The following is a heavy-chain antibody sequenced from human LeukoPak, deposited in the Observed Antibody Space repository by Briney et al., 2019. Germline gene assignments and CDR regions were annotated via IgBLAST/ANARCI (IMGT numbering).Heavy chain of an antibody. J-gene: IGHJ4*02. D-gene: IGHD1-26*01. V-gene: IGHV3-74*01. CDR3: ARASSVGAIWTIDY. CDR1: GFTFSNNR. Sequence: GSLRLSCAASGFTFSNNRMHWVRQAPGKGLVWVSRISGGGSSTSYADSVKGRFTISRDNAKNTLYLQMNSLRAEDTAVYYCARASSVGAIWTIDYWGQGTLVTVSS. CDR2: ISGGGSST.